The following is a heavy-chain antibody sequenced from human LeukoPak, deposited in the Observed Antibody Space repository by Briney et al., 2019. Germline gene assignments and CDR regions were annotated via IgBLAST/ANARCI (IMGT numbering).Heavy chain of an antibody. V-gene: IGHV3-9*03. CDR3: AKDQGIAAAGSFDY. CDR1: GCTFDDYA. CDR2: ISWNSGSI. J-gene: IGHJ4*02. D-gene: IGHD6-13*01. Sequence: GGSLRLSCAASGCTFDDYAMHWVRQAPGKGLEWVSGISWNSGSIGYADSVKGRFTISRDNAKNSLYLQMNSLRAEDMALYYCAKDQGIAAAGSFDYWGQGTLVTVSS.